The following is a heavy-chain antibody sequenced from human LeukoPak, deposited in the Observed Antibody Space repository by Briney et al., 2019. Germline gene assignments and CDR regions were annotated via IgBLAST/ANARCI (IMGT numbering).Heavy chain of an antibody. CDR1: GFTFSDYN. V-gene: IGHV3-11*01. D-gene: IGHD2-15*01. Sequence: KSGGSLRLSCAASGFTFSDYNMRWIRQAPGKGLEWVSSISRSGSTKYYADSVKGRFTISRDNAKNSLFLQMNSLRAEDTAVYYCARVLRYCSGGNCYSGGLGYMDVWGKGTTVTISS. J-gene: IGHJ6*03. CDR2: ISRSGSTK. CDR3: ARVLRYCSGGNCYSGGLGYMDV.